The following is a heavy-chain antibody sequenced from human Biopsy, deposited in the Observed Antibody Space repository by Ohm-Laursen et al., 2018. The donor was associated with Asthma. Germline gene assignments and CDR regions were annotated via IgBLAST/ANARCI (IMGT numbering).Heavy chain of an antibody. J-gene: IGHJ4*02. V-gene: IGHV1-69*13. D-gene: IGHD1-26*01. CDR1: GGTFSTFT. CDR2: ILPILGTS. CDR3: ATPPVGSISYFDS. Sequence: EASVKVSCKASGGTFSTFTITWVRQAPGQALEWMGGILPILGTSNYAQKFQGRVTITADESTRTAYMELSSLRSEDTAVYYCATPPVGSISYFDSWGQGTLVTVSS.